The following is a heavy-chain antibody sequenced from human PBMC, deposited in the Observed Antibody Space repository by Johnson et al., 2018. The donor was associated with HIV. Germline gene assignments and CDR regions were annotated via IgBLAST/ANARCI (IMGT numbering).Heavy chain of an antibody. Sequence: MQLVESGGGVVQPGRSLRLSCAASGFTFSSYAMSWVRQAPGKGLEWVSGINWNGGSTGYADSVKGRFTISRDNAKKSLYLQMNSLRAEDTAVYYCARGPGGSAFDIWGQGTMVTVSS. V-gene: IGHV3-20*04. CDR3: ARGPGGSAFDI. CDR1: GFTFSSYA. CDR2: INWNGGST. D-gene: IGHD3-16*01. J-gene: IGHJ3*02.